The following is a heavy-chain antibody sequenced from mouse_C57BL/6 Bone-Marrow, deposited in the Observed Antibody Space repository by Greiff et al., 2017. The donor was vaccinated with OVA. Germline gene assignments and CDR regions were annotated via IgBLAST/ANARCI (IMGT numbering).Heavy chain of an antibody. J-gene: IGHJ3*01. Sequence: QVQLKQSGAELVKPGASVKMSCKASGYTFTSYWITWVKQRPGQGLEWIGDIYPGSGSTNYNEKFKSKATLTVDTSSSTAYMQLSSLTSEDSAVYYCARSDYGNYEWFAYWGQGTLVTVSA. V-gene: IGHV1-55*01. CDR3: ARSDYGNYEWFAY. CDR1: GYTFTSYW. CDR2: IYPGSGST. D-gene: IGHD2-1*01.